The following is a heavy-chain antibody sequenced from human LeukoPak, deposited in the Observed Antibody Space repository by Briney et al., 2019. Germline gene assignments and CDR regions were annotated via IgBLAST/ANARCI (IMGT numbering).Heavy chain of an antibody. J-gene: IGHJ4*02. Sequence: ALVKVSCKASGYTFTSYGISWVRQAPGQGLEWMGWISAYNGNTNYAQKLQGRVTMTTDTSTSTAYMELRSLRSDDTAVYYCAREFRVGSVYDILTGYYLFDYWGQGTLVTVSS. CDR3: AREFRVGSVYDILTGYYLFDY. D-gene: IGHD3-9*01. CDR1: GYTFTSYG. CDR2: ISAYNGNT. V-gene: IGHV1-18*01.